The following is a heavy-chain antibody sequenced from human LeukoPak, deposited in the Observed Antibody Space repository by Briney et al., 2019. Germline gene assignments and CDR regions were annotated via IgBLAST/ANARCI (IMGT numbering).Heavy chain of an antibody. CDR3: ARDGCSTTFCNTNWFDP. V-gene: IGHV1-69*05. Sequence: SVKLSCKVLGGTFPTHAISWVRQAPGQGFEWVGGVIPMIGEPHYAKPLQGRITITTDESTSTVHMELSSLRSEDTAVYFCARDGCSTTFCNTNWFDPWGQGTLVTVSS. J-gene: IGHJ5*02. D-gene: IGHD2/OR15-2a*01. CDR1: GGTFPTHA. CDR2: VIPMIGEP.